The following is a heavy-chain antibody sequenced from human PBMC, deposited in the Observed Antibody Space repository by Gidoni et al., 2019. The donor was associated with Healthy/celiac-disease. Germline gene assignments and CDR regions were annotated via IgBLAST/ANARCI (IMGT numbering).Heavy chain of an antibody. CDR2: ISYDGSNK. CDR3: ARDRASSSATIIISDWFDP. V-gene: IGHV3-30*04. Sequence: QVQLVEYGGGVVQPGRSLILSCADSGLTFSSYAMHWVRQAQGKGLEWVALISYDGSNKYYADSVKGRFTISRDNSKNTLYLQMNSLRAEDTAVYYCARDRASSSATIIISDWFDPWGQGTLVTVSS. D-gene: IGHD3-10*01. J-gene: IGHJ5*02. CDR1: GLTFSSYA.